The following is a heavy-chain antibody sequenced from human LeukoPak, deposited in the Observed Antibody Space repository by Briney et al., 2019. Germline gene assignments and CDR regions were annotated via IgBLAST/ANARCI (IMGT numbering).Heavy chain of an antibody. CDR2: MYYSGST. J-gene: IGHJ3*02. CDR1: GGPVSSGGYY. Sequence: SETLSLTCTVSGGPVSSGGYYWSWIRQHPGRGLEWIGYMYYSGSTYYNPSLKSRVTISIDTSKNQFSLKLDSVTAADTAVYSCARACMEYRDAFDIWGQGTMVTVSS. D-gene: IGHD2/OR15-2a*01. CDR3: ARACMEYRDAFDI. V-gene: IGHV4-31*03.